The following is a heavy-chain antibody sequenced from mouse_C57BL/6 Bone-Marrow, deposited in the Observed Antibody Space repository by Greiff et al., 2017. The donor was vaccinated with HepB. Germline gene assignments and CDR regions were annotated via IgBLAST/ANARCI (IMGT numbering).Heavy chain of an antibody. CDR1: GYTFTSYW. Sequence: QVQLQQPGAELVRPGTSVKLSCKASGYTFTSYWMHWVKQRPGQGLEWIGVIDPSDSYTNYNQKFKGKATLTVDTSSSTAYMQLSSLTSEDSAVYYCASLYYYGSSYDYAMDYWGQGTSVTVSS. D-gene: IGHD1-1*01. CDR3: ASLYYYGSSYDYAMDY. J-gene: IGHJ4*01. V-gene: IGHV1-59*01. CDR2: IDPSDSYT.